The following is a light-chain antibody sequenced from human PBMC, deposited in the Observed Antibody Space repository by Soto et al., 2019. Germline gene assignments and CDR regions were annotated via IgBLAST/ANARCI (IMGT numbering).Light chain of an antibody. CDR3: TSYTSSSTWV. CDR2: DVS. CDR1: SSDVGSYNY. V-gene: IGLV2-14*03. J-gene: IGLJ3*02. Sequence: QSALTQPASVSGSPGQSITISCTGTSSDVGSYNYVSWYQQHPGKAPKLMIYDVSNRPSWVSNRFYCSKSGNTASLTISGLQDEDEADYYCTSYTSSSTWVFGGGTKLTVL.